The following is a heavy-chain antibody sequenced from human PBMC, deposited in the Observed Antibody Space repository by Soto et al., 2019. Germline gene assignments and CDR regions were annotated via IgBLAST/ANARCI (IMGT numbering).Heavy chain of an antibody. D-gene: IGHD2-2*01. CDR3: ARVETDIVVVPAALGAFDI. V-gene: IGHV4-31*03. CDR1: GGSISNGGYY. CDR2: IYYSGST. Sequence: PSETLSLTCTVSGGSISNGGYYWSWIRQHPGKGLEWIGYIYYSGSTYYNPSLKSRVTISVDTSKNQFSLKLSSVTAADTAVYYCARVETDIVVVPAALGAFDIWGQGTMVTVSS. J-gene: IGHJ3*02.